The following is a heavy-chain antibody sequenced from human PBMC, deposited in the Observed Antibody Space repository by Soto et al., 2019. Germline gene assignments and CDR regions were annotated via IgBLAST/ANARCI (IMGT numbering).Heavy chain of an antibody. CDR1: GYIFTSYA. CDR2: INPGNGKT. V-gene: IGHV1-3*01. Sequence: QVQLVQSGAEMKKPGASVRVSCKASGYIFTSYAMQWVRQAPGQGLEWMGWINPGNGKTKYSQKFQGRVTITRDTLASTVYMELRSLTSKHTATYFCARVVIHDSGSGYNWFDPWGQGTRVTVSS. D-gene: IGHD3-10*01. J-gene: IGHJ5*02. CDR3: ARVVIHDSGSGYNWFDP.